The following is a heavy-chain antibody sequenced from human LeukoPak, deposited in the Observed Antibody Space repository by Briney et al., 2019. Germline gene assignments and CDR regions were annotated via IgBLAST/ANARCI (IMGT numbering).Heavy chain of an antibody. V-gene: IGHV1-8*01. D-gene: IGHD2-2*01. CDR2: MNPNSLNT. CDR3: ARGIRNQLLSEY. J-gene: IGHJ4*02. CDR1: GYTFSSFD. Sequence: GASVKVSCKTSGYTFSSFDVIWVRQATEQGLEWIGWMNPNSLNTGYAQKFRGRVTMTGDTSISTAYMELSSLISEDTAVYYCARGIRNQLLSEYWGQGSPVTVSS.